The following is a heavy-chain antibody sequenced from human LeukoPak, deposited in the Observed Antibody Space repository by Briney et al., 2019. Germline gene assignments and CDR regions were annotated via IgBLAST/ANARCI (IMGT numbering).Heavy chain of an antibody. CDR3: ARAGRGYLPTGY. CDR2: IYYSGST. J-gene: IGHJ4*02. CDR1: GGSISSSSYY. V-gene: IGHV4-39*01. Sequence: SSETLSLTCTVSGGSISSSSYYWGWIRQPPGKGLEWIGSIYYSGSTYYNPSLKSRVTISVDTSKNQFSLKLSSVTAADTAVYYCARAGRGYLPTGYWGQGTLVTVSS. D-gene: IGHD6-25*01.